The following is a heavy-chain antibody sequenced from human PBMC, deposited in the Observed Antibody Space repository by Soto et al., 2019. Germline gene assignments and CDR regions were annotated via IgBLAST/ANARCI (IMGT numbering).Heavy chain of an antibody. J-gene: IGHJ4*02. CDR2: IYWDDDK. CDR3: AHGGILYGDSNYFDY. Sequence: SRAALVKPAHTVTLTCTFSGFSLSTSGTGVCVIRQPPGKALEWLALIYWDDDKRYSPSLKSRLTITKDTSKNQVVLTMTNMDPVDTATYYCAHGGILYGDSNYFDYWGQGTLVTVSS. V-gene: IGHV2-5*02. CDR1: GFSLSTSGTG. D-gene: IGHD4-17*01.